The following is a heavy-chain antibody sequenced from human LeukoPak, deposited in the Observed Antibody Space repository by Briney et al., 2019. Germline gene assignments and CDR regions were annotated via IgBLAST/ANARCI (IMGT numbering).Heavy chain of an antibody. Sequence: GGSLRLSCAASGFTFSSYAMHWVRQAPGKGLEWVAVISYDGSNKYYADSVKGRFTISRDNAKDTLYLQMNSLRVEDTAVYYCARVADGDKYGGRDYWGQGALVIVSS. CDR2: ISYDGSNK. CDR3: ARVADGDKYGGRDY. J-gene: IGHJ4*02. D-gene: IGHD5-24*01. CDR1: GFTFSSYA. V-gene: IGHV3-30-3*01.